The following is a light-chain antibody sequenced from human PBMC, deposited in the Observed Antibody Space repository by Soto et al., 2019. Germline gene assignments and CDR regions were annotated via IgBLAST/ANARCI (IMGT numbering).Light chain of an antibody. J-gene: IGKJ4*01. Sequence: EGAVSESPATVSLSHRETATLSCRASQSVSSYLAWYQQKPGQAPRLLIYDASNRASGIPARFSGSGSGTDFTLTISCLEPEDFAVYYCQQRSNRALTFGGVSKVDI. CDR1: QSVSSY. V-gene: IGKV3-11*01. CDR2: DAS. CDR3: QQRSNRALT.